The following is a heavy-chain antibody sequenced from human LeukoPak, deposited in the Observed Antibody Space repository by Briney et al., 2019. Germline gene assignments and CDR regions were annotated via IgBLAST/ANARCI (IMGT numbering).Heavy chain of an antibody. CDR3: AGRAGDWFHFDY. V-gene: IGHV3-30*03. J-gene: IGHJ4*02. Sequence: QPGRSLRLSCAASGFTFTSYGMHWVRQAQGKGLEWEAVISYDGSNKYYADSVRGRFTSPRDNSKNTLYLQMNSRRAEDTAVYYCAGRAGDWFHFDYWGQGTLVTVSS. CDR1: GFTFTSYG. D-gene: IGHD7-27*01. CDR2: ISYDGSNK.